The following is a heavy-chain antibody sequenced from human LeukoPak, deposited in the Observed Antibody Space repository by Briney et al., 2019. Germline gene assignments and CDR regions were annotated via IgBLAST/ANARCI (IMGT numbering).Heavy chain of an antibody. D-gene: IGHD1-7*01. Sequence: PSETLSFTCTVSGGSISSGGYYWSWIRRHPGKGLEWIGYIYYSGSTYYNPSLRSRVTISIDTSKNQFSLKLTSVTAADTAVYYCARGSNWNYGPPFDYWGQGTLVTVSS. CDR3: ARGSNWNYGPPFDY. J-gene: IGHJ4*02. CDR2: IYYSGST. V-gene: IGHV4-31*03. CDR1: GGSISSGGYY.